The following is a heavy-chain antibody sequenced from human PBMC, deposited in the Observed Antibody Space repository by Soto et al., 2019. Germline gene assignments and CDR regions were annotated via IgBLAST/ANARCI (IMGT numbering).Heavy chain of an antibody. Sequence: SETLSLTCTVSGGSISSYYWSWIRQPPGKGLEWIGYIYYSGSTNYNPSLKSRVTISVDTSKNQFSLKLSSVTAADTAVYYCARAGSCGGDCYVNYYYGMDVWXQGTTVTVSS. V-gene: IGHV4-59*01. CDR2: IYYSGST. CDR3: ARAGSCGGDCYVNYYYGMDV. D-gene: IGHD2-21*02. J-gene: IGHJ6*02. CDR1: GGSISSYY.